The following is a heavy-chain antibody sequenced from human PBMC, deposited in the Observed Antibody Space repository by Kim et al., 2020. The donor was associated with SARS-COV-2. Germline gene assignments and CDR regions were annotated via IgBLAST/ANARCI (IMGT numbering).Heavy chain of an antibody. V-gene: IGHV3-53*01. Sequence: GGSLRLSCAASGFTVSNNYMAWVRQAPGKGPEWVSVIDNSGATYYADSVKGRFTISRDNSKNALYLQMNSLRAEDTAIYYCARDCWTVAWNADWGQGTLVTVS. CDR3: ARDCWTVAWNAD. CDR1: GFTVSNNY. J-gene: IGHJ4*02. CDR2: IDNSGAT. D-gene: IGHD1-1*01.